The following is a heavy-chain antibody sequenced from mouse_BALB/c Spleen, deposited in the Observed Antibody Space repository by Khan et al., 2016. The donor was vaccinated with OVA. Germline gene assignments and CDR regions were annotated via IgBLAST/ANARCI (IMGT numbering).Heavy chain of an antibody. V-gene: IGHV1-77*01. D-gene: IGHD4-1*01. CDR1: GYTFTDYV. J-gene: IGHJ3*01. CDR3: ARAGWDVFAY. Sequence: QVQLQQSGPELVKPGASVKLSCKASGYTFTDYVMNWVKQRTGQGLEWIGQIYPGSDSTYYNENFKGKATLTADRSSNKAFMQLSSLTSEDSAVYFYARAGWDVFAYWGQGTLVTVSA. CDR2: IYPGSDST.